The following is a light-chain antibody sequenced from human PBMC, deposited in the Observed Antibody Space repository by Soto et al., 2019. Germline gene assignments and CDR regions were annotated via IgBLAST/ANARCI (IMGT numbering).Light chain of an antibody. CDR3: QSYDSSSYV. CDR1: SSNIGAGYD. CDR2: GNS. V-gene: IGLV1-40*01. J-gene: IGLJ1*01. Sequence: QSALTQPPSVSGAPGQRVTISCTGSSSNIGAGYDVHWYQQLPGTAPKLLTYGNSNRPSGVPDRFSGSKSGTSASLAITGLQAEDEADYYSQSYDSSSYVFGTGTKVTVL.